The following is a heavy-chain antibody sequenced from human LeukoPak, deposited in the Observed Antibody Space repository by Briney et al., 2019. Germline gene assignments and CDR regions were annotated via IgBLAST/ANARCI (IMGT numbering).Heavy chain of an antibody. V-gene: IGHV4-34*01. Sequence: SETLSLTCAVYGGSFSGYYWSWIRQPPGKGLEWIGEINHSGSTNYNPSLKRRVTISVDTSKNQFSLKLSSVTAADTAVYYCATSAGRGRYYSLVYWGQGTLVTVSS. J-gene: IGHJ4*02. CDR2: INHSGST. D-gene: IGHD1-26*01. CDR1: GGSFSGYY. CDR3: ATSAGRGRYYSLVY.